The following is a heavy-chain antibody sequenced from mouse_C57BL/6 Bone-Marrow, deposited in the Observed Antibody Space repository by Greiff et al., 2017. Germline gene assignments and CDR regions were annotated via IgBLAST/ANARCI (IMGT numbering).Heavy chain of an antibody. V-gene: IGHV3-1*01. D-gene: IGHD1-1*01. CDR3: ARGYYGRALFDY. CDR1: GYSITSGYD. CDR2: ISYSGST. J-gene: IGHJ2*01. Sequence: EVKLQESGPGMVKPSQSLSLTCTVTGYSITSGYDWHWIRHFPGNKLEWMGYISYSGSTNYNPSFKSRISITHDTSKNHFFLKCNYLTTEDTATYYCARGYYGRALFDYWGQGTTLTVSS.